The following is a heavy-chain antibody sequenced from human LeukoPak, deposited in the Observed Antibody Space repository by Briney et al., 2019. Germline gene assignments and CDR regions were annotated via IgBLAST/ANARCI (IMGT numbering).Heavy chain of an antibody. CDR1: GYTFTGYY. CDR3: ARDVCSSTSCQGGYYMDV. CDR2: INPNSGGT. D-gene: IGHD2-2*01. V-gene: IGHV1-2*02. J-gene: IGHJ6*03. Sequence: GASVKVSCKASGYTFTGYYMHWVRQAPGQGLEWMGWINPNSGGTNYAQKFQGRVTVTRDTSISTAYMELSRLRSDDTAVYYCARDVCSSTSCQGGYYMDVWGKGTTVTVSS.